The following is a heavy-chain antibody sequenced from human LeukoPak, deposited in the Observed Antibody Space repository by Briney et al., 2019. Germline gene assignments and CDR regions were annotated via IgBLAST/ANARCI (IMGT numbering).Heavy chain of an antibody. J-gene: IGHJ4*02. D-gene: IGHD6-6*01. CDR1: GFTFSDYY. CDR2: ISSRGSTI. Sequence: GGSLRLSCAASGFTFSDYYMSWIRQAPGKGLEWISYISSRGSTIYYADSVKGRFTISRGNAKNSLYLQMDSLRAEDTAVYYCVRASAGSSLWDYWGQGTLVTVSS. CDR3: VRASAGSSLWDY. V-gene: IGHV3-11*01.